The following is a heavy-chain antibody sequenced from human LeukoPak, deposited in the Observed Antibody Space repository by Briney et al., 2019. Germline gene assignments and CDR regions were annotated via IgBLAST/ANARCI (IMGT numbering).Heavy chain of an antibody. CDR3: ARATYYDFWSYYYMDV. Sequence: GGSLRLSCAASGFTFSSYSMNWVRQAPGKGLEWVSSISSSSSYIYYADPVKGRFTISRDNAKNSLYLQMNSLRAEDTAVYYCARATYYDFWSYYYMDVWGKGTTVTVSS. J-gene: IGHJ6*03. D-gene: IGHD3-3*01. CDR1: GFTFSSYS. CDR2: ISSSSSYI. V-gene: IGHV3-21*01.